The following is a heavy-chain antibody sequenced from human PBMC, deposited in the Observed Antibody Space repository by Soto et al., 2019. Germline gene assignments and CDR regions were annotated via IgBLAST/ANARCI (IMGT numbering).Heavy chain of an antibody. D-gene: IGHD3-3*01. CDR3: ARHLELRFLEWLSSYYDYYMDV. J-gene: IGHJ6*03. Sequence: SETLSLTCTVSGGSISSGSYYWGWIRQPPGKGLEWIGSIYYSGSTYYNPSLKSRVTISVDTSKNQFSLKLSSVTAADTAVYYCARHLELRFLEWLSSYYDYYMDVWGKGTTVTVSS. CDR2: IYYSGST. CDR1: GGSISSGSYY. V-gene: IGHV4-39*01.